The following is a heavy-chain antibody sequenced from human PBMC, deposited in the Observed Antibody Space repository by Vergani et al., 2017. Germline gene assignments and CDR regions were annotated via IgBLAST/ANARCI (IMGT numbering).Heavy chain of an antibody. CDR1: GYSFTNYW. CDR2: IHPADSDT. D-gene: IGHD3-22*01. Sequence: EVQLVQSGAEVKKPEESLKISCQISGYSFTNYWIGWVRQMPGKGLECLGIIHPADSDTRYSPSFQGQVTISVDKSISTAYLQRSSLRASDSAMYYCARLYGRDSSGSKYFDYWGQGTLVTVSS. CDR3: ARLYGRDSSGSKYFDY. V-gene: IGHV5-51*01. J-gene: IGHJ4*02.